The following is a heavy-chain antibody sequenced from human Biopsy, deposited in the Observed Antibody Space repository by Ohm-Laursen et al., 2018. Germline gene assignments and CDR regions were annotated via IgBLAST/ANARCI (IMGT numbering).Heavy chain of an antibody. V-gene: IGHV1-69*15. D-gene: IGHD1-7*01. CDR2: TTPVFGVV. CDR3: ATGLDGLTGTTSLDD. CDR1: GGAFRSHT. Sequence: SSVKVSCKAPGGAFRSHTITWVRQAPGQGLEWAGNTTPVFGVVNYARKLQGRVTITADESMAIGHLEVSSLRVGDTAVYYCATGLDGLTGTTSLDDWGQGTLVIVSP. J-gene: IGHJ4*02.